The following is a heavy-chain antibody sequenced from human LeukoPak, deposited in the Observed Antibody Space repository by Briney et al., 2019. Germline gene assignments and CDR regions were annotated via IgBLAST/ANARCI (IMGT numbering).Heavy chain of an antibody. CDR3: ARHEGNPWQNDY. CDR2: IYPGDSDT. D-gene: IGHD1-14*01. J-gene: IGHJ4*02. Sequence: GESLKISCKGSGYSFTSYWIGRVRQMLGKGLEWMGIIYPGDSDTRYSPSFQGEVTISADKSISTAYLQWRSLKASDTAMYYCARHEGNPWQNDYWGQGTLVTVSS. V-gene: IGHV5-51*01. CDR1: GYSFTSYW.